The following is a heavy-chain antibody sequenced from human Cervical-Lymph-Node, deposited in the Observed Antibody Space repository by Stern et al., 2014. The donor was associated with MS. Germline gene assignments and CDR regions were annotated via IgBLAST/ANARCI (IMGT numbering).Heavy chain of an antibody. V-gene: IGHV3-30*18. CDR1: GFTFSSYG. CDR3: AKGYSSSSALYYYYGMDV. D-gene: IGHD6-6*01. Sequence: AQLVESGGGVVQPGRSLRLSCAASGFTFSSYGMHWVRQAPGQGLEWVAIISYDGMNKDYADSVKGRFTISRDNSKNTLYLQMNSLRAEDTAVYYCAKGYSSSSALYYYYGMDVWGQGTTVTVSS. CDR2: ISYDGMNK. J-gene: IGHJ6*02.